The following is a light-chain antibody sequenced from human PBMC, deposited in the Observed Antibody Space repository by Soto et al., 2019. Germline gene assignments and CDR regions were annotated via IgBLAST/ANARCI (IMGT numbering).Light chain of an antibody. CDR2: DAS. CDR1: QGIGSA. J-gene: IGKJ1*01. Sequence: AIQLTQSPSSLSASVGDRVTITCRASQGIGSALAWYQQKPGKAPKLLIYDASALPRGVPSRFSGSGSGTKFTLTISSLQPDDFATYYCQQYNSYSFGQGTKVDIK. V-gene: IGKV1-13*02. CDR3: QQYNSYS.